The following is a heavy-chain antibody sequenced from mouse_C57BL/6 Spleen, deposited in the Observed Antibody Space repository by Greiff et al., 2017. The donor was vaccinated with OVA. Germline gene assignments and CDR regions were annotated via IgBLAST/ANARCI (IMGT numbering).Heavy chain of an antibody. J-gene: IGHJ1*03. Sequence: QVQLQQSGPELVKPGASVKISCKASGYAFSSSWMNWVKQRPGKGLEWIGRIYPGDGDTNYNGKFKGKATLTADKSSSTAYMQLSSLTSEDSAVYFCARSEPHWYFDVWGTGTTVTVSS. V-gene: IGHV1-82*01. CDR1: GYAFSSSW. CDR3: ARSEPHWYFDV. CDR2: IYPGDGDT.